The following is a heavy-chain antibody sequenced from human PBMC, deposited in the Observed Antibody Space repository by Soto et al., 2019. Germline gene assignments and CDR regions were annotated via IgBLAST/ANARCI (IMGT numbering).Heavy chain of an antibody. CDR3: ARHTRNQFDP. CDR1: GDSMTSSSYY. CDR2: IYYSERTSYNSGST. J-gene: IGHJ5*02. Sequence: ETLSLTCTVSGDSMTSSSYYWGWIRQPPGKGLEWIGSIYYSERTSYNSGSTYYSPSLKSRVTISGDTSKSQFSLKLSSVTAADTAVYYCARHTRNQFDPWGQGTLVTVSS. V-gene: IGHV4-39*01.